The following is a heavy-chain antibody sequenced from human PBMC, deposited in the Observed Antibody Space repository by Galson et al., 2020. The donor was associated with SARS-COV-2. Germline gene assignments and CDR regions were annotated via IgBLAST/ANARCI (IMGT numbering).Heavy chain of an antibody. D-gene: IGHD6-19*01. CDR3: AIIAVAGFKAIYYYGMDV. Sequence: GESLKISCAASGFTFSSYSMNWVRQAPGKGLEWVSSISSSSSYIYYADSVKGRFTISRDNAKNSLYLQMNSLRAEDTAVYYCAIIAVAGFKAIYYYGMDVWGQGTTVTVSS. V-gene: IGHV3-21*01. CDR2: ISSSSSYI. CDR1: GFTFSSYS. J-gene: IGHJ6*02.